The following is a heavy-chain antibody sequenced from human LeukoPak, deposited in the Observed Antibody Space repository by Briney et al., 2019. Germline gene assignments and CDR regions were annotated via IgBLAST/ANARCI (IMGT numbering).Heavy chain of an antibody. CDR2: IYYSGST. CDR1: GGSISSYY. V-gene: IGHV4-59*01. CDR3: ARVEYSIAQALGYFDY. D-gene: IGHD6-6*01. Sequence: SETLSLTCTVSGGSISSYYWSWIRQPPGKGLEWIGYIYYSGSTNYNPSLKSRVTISVDTSKNQFSLKLSSVTAADTAVYYCARVEYSIAQALGYFDYWGQGTLVTVSS. J-gene: IGHJ4*02.